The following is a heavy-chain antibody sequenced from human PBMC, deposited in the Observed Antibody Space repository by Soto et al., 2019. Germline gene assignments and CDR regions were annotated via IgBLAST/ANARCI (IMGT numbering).Heavy chain of an antibody. Sequence: QVQLVQSGAEVKKPGSSVKVSCKASGGTFSSYAISWVRQAPGQGLEWMGGIIPIFGTANYAQKFQGRVTITTDESTSRDYMEMSSLRSEDTAVYYCARESDCSGGSCYYYYGMDVWGQGTTVTVSS. D-gene: IGHD2-15*01. J-gene: IGHJ6*02. CDR2: IIPIFGTA. V-gene: IGHV1-69*01. CDR1: GGTFSSYA. CDR3: ARESDCSGGSCYYYYGMDV.